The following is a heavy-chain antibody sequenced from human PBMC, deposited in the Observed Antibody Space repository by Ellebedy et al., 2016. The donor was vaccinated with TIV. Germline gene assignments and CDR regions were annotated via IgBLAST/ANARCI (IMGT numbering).Heavy chain of an antibody. CDR3: ARQSWHANWFDP. J-gene: IGHJ5*02. CDR1: GGSISSGSYY. Sequence: SETLSLTXTVSGGSISSGSYYWAWIRQPPGKGPEWIASIYYNGNNHYNPSLKSRVDISVDTSKNQFSLKLTSTTPADTAVFYCARQSWHANWFDPWGQGILVTVSS. CDR2: IYYNGNN. D-gene: IGHD6-13*01. V-gene: IGHV4-39*01.